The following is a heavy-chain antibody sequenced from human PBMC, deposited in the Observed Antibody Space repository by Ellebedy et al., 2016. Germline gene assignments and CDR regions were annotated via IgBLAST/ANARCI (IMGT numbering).Heavy chain of an antibody. D-gene: IGHD5-18*01. J-gene: IGHJ6*02. CDR3: ARWDEDTVTYGMDV. CDR2: IYPGDSDT. Sequence: GESLKISXKGSGYIFTNYWIGWVRQLPGKGLEWMGIIYPGDSDTRYSPSFQGQVTISADKSISTAYLQWSSLKASDTAMYYCARWDEDTVTYGMDVWGQGTTVTVSS. CDR1: GYIFTNYW. V-gene: IGHV5-51*01.